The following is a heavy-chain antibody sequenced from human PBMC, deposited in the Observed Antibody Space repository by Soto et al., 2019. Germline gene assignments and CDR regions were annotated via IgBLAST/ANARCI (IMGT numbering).Heavy chain of an antibody. CDR2: INEDSSYI. CDR3: VRDFGWYFRSGYMDV. V-gene: IGHV3-21*02. CDR1: GFDFSSYS. J-gene: IGHJ6*03. Sequence: EVQLVESGGGLVKPGGSLRLSCAASGFDFSSYSMNWVRQAPGKGLEWVSSINEDSSYIYYTHSLRGRFPISRDNAKDSVYLQLTSLRAEDTAVYYCVRDFGWYFRSGYMDVWGDGATVIVSS. D-gene: IGHD3-3*01.